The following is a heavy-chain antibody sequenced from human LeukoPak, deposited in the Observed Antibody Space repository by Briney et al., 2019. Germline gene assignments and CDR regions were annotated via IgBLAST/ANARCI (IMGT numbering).Heavy chain of an antibody. CDR1: GYTFINYY. CDR3: ARDQLLRFGELLPGYAFDI. J-gene: IGHJ3*02. D-gene: IGHD3-10*01. Sequence: GASVKVSCKASGYTFINYYMHWVRQAPGQGLEWMGIINPSGSSTSYAQKFQGRVTMTRDMSTSTAYMELSSLRSEDTAVYYCARDQLLRFGELLPGYAFDIWGQGTMVTVS. CDR2: INPSGSST. V-gene: IGHV1-46*01.